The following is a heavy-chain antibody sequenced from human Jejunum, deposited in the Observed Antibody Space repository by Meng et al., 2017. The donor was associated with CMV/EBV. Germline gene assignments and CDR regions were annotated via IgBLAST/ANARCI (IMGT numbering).Heavy chain of an antibody. CDR1: GFNFRSYG. CDR2: ISNNGGST. CDR3: ARAYSHAYDY. J-gene: IGHJ4*02. V-gene: IGHV3-64*02. Sequence: LCCSASGFNFRSYGMHWVRQAPGKGLEYVSAISNNGGSTYYADSVKGRFTISRDNSKNTLYLQMGSLKTEDMAVYYCARAYSHAYDYWGQGTLVTVSS. D-gene: IGHD5-18*01.